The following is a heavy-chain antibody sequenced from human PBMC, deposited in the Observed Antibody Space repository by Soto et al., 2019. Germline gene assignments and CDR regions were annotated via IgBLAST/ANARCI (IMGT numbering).Heavy chain of an antibody. V-gene: IGHV4-4*07. CDR3: ARDAYPNWFDF. CDR2: ISSGGST. Sequence: SETLSLTCIVSGVSVTSYTWSWIRQPAGKGLEWIGRISSGGSTIYNPSLKSRVTLSVDTSKNQFSLSLASVTAADTAIYYCARDAYPNWFDFWGQGTQVTVSS. J-gene: IGHJ5*01. D-gene: IGHD2-8*01. CDR1: GVSVTSYT.